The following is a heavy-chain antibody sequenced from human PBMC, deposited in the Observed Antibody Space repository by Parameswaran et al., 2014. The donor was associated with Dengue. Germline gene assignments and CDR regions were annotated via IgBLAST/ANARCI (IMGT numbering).Heavy chain of an antibody. CDR1: GGSFSGYY. Sequence: ASETLSLTCAVYGGSFSGYYWSWIRQPPGKGLEWIGEINHSGSTNYNPSLKSRVTISVDTSKNQFSLKLSSVTAADTAVYYCARKGRGYHKGWFDPWGQGTLVTVSS. V-gene: IGHV4-34*01. CDR3: ARKGRGYHKGWFDP. J-gene: IGHJ5*02. D-gene: IGHD3-22*01. CDR2: INHSGST.